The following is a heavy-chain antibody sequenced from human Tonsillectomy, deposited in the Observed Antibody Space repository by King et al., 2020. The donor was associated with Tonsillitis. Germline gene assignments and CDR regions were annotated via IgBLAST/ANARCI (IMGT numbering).Heavy chain of an antibody. V-gene: IGHV1-58*01. CDR2: IVVGSGNT. CDR3: AADRPDAAGAYYYYGIDV. CDR1: GFTFTSYA. D-gene: IGHD6-13*01. J-gene: IGHJ6*02. Sequence: QLVQSGPEVKKPGNSVKVSCKASGFTFTSYAVQWVRQARGQRLEWIGWIVVGSGNTNYAQKFKERVTITRDMSTSTAYMEMSSLRSEDTAVYYCAADRPDAAGAYYYYGIDVWGQGTPVTVSS.